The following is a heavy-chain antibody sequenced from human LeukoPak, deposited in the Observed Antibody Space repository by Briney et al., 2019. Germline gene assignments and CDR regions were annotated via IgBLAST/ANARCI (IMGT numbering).Heavy chain of an antibody. J-gene: IGHJ5*02. D-gene: IGHD3-3*01. CDR1: GYTFTSSG. CDR2: ISAYNGDI. V-gene: IGHV1-18*01. Sequence: ASVKVSCKASGYTFTSSGVSWVRQAPGQGLEWMGWISAYNGDINYAQKLQGRVTMTTDTSTSTAYMELRSLRSDDTAVYHCARDLPQGLRFLEWFSPPHWFDPWGQGTLVTVSS. CDR3: ARDLPQGLRFLEWFSPPHWFDP.